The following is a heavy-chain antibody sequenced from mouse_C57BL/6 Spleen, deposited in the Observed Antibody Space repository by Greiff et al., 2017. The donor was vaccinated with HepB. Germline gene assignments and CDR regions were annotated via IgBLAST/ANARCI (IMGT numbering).Heavy chain of an antibody. CDR1: GYTFTSYW. J-gene: IGHJ3*01. V-gene: IGHV1-52*01. CDR3: AREGYDYGFAY. D-gene: IGHD2-4*01. CDR2: IDPSDSET. Sequence: QVQLKQPGAELVRPGSSVKLSCKASGYTFTSYWMHWVKQRPIQGLEWIGNIDPSDSETHYNQKFKDKATLTVDKSSSTAYMQLSSLTSEDSAVYYCAREGYDYGFAYWGQGTLVTVSA.